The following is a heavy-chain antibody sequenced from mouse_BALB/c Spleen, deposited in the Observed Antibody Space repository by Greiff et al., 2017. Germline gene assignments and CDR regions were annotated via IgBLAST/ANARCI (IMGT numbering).Heavy chain of an antibody. J-gene: IGHJ3*01. CDR1: GFTFTDYY. CDR2: IRNKANGYTT. Sequence: EVQLQESGGGLVQPGGSLRLSCATSGFTFTDYYMSWVRQPPGKALEWLGFIRNKANGYTTEYSASVKGRFTISRDNSQSILYLQMNTLRAEDSATYYCARAPYYGNTWFAYWGQGTLVTVSA. D-gene: IGHD2-10*01. CDR3: ARAPYYGNTWFAY. V-gene: IGHV7-3*02.